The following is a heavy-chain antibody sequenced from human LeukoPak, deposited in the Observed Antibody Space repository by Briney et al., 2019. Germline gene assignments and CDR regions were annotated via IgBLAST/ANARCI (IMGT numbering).Heavy chain of an antibody. Sequence: GGSLRLSCAASGFTFSSYSMNWVRQAPGKGLEWVSSISSSSSYIYYADSVKGRFTISRDNAKNSLYLQMNSLRAEDTAVYYCARDAMTLGAFDIWGQGTMVTVSS. J-gene: IGHJ3*02. CDR3: ARDAMTLGAFDI. V-gene: IGHV3-21*01. CDR2: ISSSSSYI. CDR1: GFTFSSYS.